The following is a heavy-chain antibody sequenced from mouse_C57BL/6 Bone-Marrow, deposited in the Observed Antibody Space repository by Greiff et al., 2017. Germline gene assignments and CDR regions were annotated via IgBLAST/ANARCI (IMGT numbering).Heavy chain of an antibody. CDR1: GYTFTSYW. CDR2: INPSNGGT. CDR3: SRRPYGSSYDFDY. Sequence: QVQLQQPGTELVKPGASVKLSCKASGYTFTSYWMHWVKQRPGQGLEWIGNINPSNGGTNYHEKLKSKATLTVDKSYSTAYLQLSSLTSEDSAVFYYSRRPYGSSYDFDYWGQGTTLTVSS. J-gene: IGHJ2*01. D-gene: IGHD1-1*01. V-gene: IGHV1-53*01.